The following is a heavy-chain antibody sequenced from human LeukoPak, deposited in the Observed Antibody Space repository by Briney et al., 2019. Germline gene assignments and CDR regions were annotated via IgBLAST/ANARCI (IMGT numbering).Heavy chain of an antibody. D-gene: IGHD3-10*01. CDR3: AKDRDGFGELY. CDR2: ISSSSSNI. J-gene: IGHJ4*02. Sequence: AGGSLRLSCAASGFTFSSYSMNWVRQAPGKGLEWVSSISSSSSNIYYADSVKGRFTISRDNAKNSLYLQMNSLRVEDTAVYYCAKDRDGFGELYWGQGTLVTVSS. CDR1: GFTFSSYS. V-gene: IGHV3-21*01.